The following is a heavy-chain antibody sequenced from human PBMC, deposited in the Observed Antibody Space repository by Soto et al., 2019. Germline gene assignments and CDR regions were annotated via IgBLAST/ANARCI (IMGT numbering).Heavy chain of an antibody. J-gene: IGHJ4*02. D-gene: IGHD6-19*01. CDR3: AKDDGAVAGTRY. CDR2: IWYDGSNK. Sequence: GGSLRLSCAASGFTFSSYGMHWVRQAPGKGLEWVAVIWYDGSNKYYADSVKGRFTISRDNSKNTLYLQMNSLRAEDTAVYYCAKDDGAVAGTRYWGQGTLVTVSS. V-gene: IGHV3-30*02. CDR1: GFTFSSYG.